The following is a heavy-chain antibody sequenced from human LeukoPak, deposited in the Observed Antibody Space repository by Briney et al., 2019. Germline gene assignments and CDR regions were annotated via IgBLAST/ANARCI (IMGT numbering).Heavy chain of an antibody. J-gene: IGHJ4*02. D-gene: IGHD1-26*01. CDR1: GFTFRSHA. Sequence: GGSLRLAYAAFGFTFRSHAMDWVRLAPGKGLGWVELLSYDGSTKTGVDSVTGRVTISRDNSKNTVYLQMNSLRAEDTALYYCGRDVSGSYSFVSLGQGTLVTVSS. V-gene: IGHV3-30-3*01. CDR2: LSYDGSTK. CDR3: GRDVSGSYSFVS.